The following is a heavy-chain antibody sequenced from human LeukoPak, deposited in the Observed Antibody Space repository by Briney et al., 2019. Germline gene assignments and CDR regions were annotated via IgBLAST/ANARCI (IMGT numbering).Heavy chain of an antibody. Sequence: PGGSLRLSCAASGFTFSSYGMHWVRQAPGKGLEWVAFIRYDGSNKYYADSVKGRFTISRDNSKNTLYLQMNSLRAEDTAVYYCAKDRWGGSGSYSHFDHWGQGTLVTVSS. CDR3: AKDRWGGSGSYSHFDH. V-gene: IGHV3-30*02. J-gene: IGHJ4*02. CDR2: IRYDGSNK. D-gene: IGHD3-10*01. CDR1: GFTFSSYG.